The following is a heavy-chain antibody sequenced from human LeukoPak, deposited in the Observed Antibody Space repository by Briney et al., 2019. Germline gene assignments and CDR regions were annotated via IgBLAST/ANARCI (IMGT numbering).Heavy chain of an antibody. Sequence: SETLSLTCAVYGGSFSGYYWSWIRQPPGKGLEWIGEINHSGSTNYNPSLKSRVTISVDTSKNQFSLKLSSVTAADTAVYYCARTGYSGYESYYFDYWGQGTLVTVSS. V-gene: IGHV4-34*01. CDR2: INHSGST. D-gene: IGHD5-12*01. J-gene: IGHJ4*02. CDR1: GGSFSGYY. CDR3: ARTGYSGYESYYFDY.